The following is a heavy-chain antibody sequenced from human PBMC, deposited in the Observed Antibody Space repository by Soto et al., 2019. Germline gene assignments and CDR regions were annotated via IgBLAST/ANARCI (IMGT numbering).Heavy chain of an antibody. CDR3: ARGAMVRGVTGFDP. CDR1: GGSISSGGYY. D-gene: IGHD3-10*01. V-gene: IGHV4-31*03. Sequence: QVQLQESGPGLVKPSQTLSLTCTVSGGSISSGGYYWSWIRQHPGKGLEWIGYIYYSGSTYYNPSLKSRVTISVDTSKNQFSLKLSSVTAADTAVYYCARGAMVRGVTGFDPCGQGTLVTVSS. J-gene: IGHJ5*02. CDR2: IYYSGST.